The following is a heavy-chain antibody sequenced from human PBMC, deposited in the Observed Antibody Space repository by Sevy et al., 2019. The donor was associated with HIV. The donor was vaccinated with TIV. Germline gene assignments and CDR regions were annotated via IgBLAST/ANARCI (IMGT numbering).Heavy chain of an antibody. J-gene: IGHJ3*02. CDR1: GYTFTGYY. V-gene: IGHV1-2*02. Sequence: ASVKVSCKASGYTFTGYYMHWVRQAPGQGLEWMGWINPNSGGTNYAQKFQGRVTMTRDTSISTAYMELSRLRSDDTAVYYCARSISAGNPDAFDIWGQGTMVTVS. CDR3: ARSISAGNPDAFDI. D-gene: IGHD3-3*02. CDR2: INPNSGGT.